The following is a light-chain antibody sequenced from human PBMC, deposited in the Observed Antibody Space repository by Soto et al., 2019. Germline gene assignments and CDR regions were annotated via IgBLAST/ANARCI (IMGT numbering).Light chain of an antibody. Sequence: ESVLTQSRGTRSWSPGERATLSGMASQSVSSSYLAWYQQKPGQAPRLLIYGASSRATGIPDRFSGSGSGTDFTLTISRLEPEDFAVYYCQQYGSSRWTFGQGTKVDIK. J-gene: IGKJ1*01. V-gene: IGKV3-20*01. CDR1: QSVSSSY. CDR3: QQYGSSRWT. CDR2: GAS.